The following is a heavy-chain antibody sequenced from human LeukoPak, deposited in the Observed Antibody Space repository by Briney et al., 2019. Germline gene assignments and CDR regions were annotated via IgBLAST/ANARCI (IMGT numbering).Heavy chain of an antibody. D-gene: IGHD1-7*01. CDR1: GFTFSSYG. J-gene: IGHJ4*02. V-gene: IGHV3-33*01. CDR2: IWYDGSNK. Sequence: PGGSLRLSCAASGFTFSSYGMHWVRQAPGKGLEWVAVIWYDGSNKYYADSVKGRFTISRDNSKNTLYLQMNSLRAEDTAVYYCATQLTGTTVGYFDYCGQGTLVTVSS. CDR3: ATQLTGTTVGYFDY.